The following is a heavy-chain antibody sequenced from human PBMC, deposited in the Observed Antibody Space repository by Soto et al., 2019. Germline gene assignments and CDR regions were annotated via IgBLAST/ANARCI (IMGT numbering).Heavy chain of an antibody. Sequence: PGESLKISCKGSGYSFASYWISWVRQMLGKGLEWMGRIDPSDSYTNYSPSFQGHVTISADKSISTAYLQWSSLKASDTAMYYCARHRSEYSSSWTPFDYWGQGTLVTVSS. V-gene: IGHV5-10-1*01. D-gene: IGHD6-13*01. CDR3: ARHRSEYSSSWTPFDY. J-gene: IGHJ4*02. CDR2: IDPSDSYT. CDR1: GYSFASYW.